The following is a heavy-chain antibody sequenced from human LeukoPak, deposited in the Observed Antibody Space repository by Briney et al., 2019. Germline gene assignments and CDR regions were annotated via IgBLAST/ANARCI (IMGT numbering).Heavy chain of an antibody. V-gene: IGHV4-4*07. Sequence: PSETLSLTCTVSGGSISSYYWSWIRQPAGKGLEWIGRIYTSGSTNYNPSLKSRVTMSVDTSKNQFSLKLSPVTAADTAVYYCAREGYYYDSSGYYSSVYFDYWGQGTLVTVSS. J-gene: IGHJ4*02. D-gene: IGHD3-22*01. CDR1: GGSISSYY. CDR2: IYTSGST. CDR3: AREGYYYDSSGYYSSVYFDY.